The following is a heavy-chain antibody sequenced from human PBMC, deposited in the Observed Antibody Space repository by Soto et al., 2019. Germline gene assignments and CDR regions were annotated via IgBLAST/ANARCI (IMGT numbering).Heavy chain of an antibody. J-gene: IGHJ5*02. CDR2: ISSGGGTT. D-gene: IGHD4-4*01. CDR3: ARDPRTTVTTTLGWFDP. CDR1: GFSFSTYN. Sequence: GGSLRLSCAASGFSFSTYNMNWVRQAPGKGLEWVSYISSGGGTTYYADSVKGRFTISRDNAKNSLYLQMNSLRAEDTAVYYCARDPRTTVTTTLGWFDPWGQGTLVTVSS. V-gene: IGHV3-48*04.